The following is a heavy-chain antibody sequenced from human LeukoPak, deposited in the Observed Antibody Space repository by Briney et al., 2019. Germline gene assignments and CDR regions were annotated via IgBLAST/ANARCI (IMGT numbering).Heavy chain of an antibody. D-gene: IGHD3-22*01. CDR3: ARGGGDYYYDSSGYYGS. CDR1: GFTFSSYE. V-gene: IGHV3-48*03. J-gene: IGHJ4*02. Sequence: GGSLRLSCAASGFTFSSYEMNWVRQAPGKGLEWVSYISSSGSTIYYADSVKGRFAISRDNAQNSLYLQMNSLRAEDTAVYYCARGGGDYYYDSSGYYGSWGQGTLVTVSS. CDR2: ISSSGSTI.